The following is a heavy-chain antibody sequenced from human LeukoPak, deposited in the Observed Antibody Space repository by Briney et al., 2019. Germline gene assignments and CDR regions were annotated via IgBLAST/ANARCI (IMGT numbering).Heavy chain of an antibody. V-gene: IGHV3-30*02. CDR3: AKDVYYYDSSGYPDY. J-gene: IGHJ4*02. CDR1: GFTFSSYG. CDR2: IRYDGSNK. Sequence: PGGSLRLSCAASGFTFSSYGMHWVRQAPGKGLEWVAFIRYDGSNKYYADSVKGRFTISRDNSKNTLYLQMNSLRAEDTAVYYCAKDVYYYDSSGYPDYWGQGTLVTVSS. D-gene: IGHD3-22*01.